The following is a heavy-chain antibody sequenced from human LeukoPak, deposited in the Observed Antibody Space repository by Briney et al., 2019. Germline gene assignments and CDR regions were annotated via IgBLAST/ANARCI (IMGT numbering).Heavy chain of an antibody. CDR1: GGSISSYY. CDR2: IYYSGST. V-gene: IGHV4-59*08. CDR3: ARRPSSSWYDEYFDY. Sequence: PSETLSLTCTVSGGSISSYYWSWIRQPPGKGLEWIGYIYYSGSTNYNASLKSRVTISVDTSKNQFSPRLSSVTAADTAVYYCARRPSSSWYDEYFDYWGQGILVTVSS. J-gene: IGHJ4*02. D-gene: IGHD6-13*01.